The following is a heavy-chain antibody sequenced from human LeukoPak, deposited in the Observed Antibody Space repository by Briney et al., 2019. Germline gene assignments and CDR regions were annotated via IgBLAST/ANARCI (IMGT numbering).Heavy chain of an antibody. V-gene: IGHV3-30*18. CDR2: ISYDGSNK. Sequence: GGSLRLSCAASGFTFSSYGMHWVRQAPGKGLEWVAVISYDGSNKYYADSVKGRFTISRDNSKNTLYLQMNSLRAEDTAVYYCAKCQDIVVVVAATGPDYWGQGTLVTVSS. J-gene: IGHJ4*02. CDR1: GFTFSSYG. CDR3: AKCQDIVVVVAATGPDY. D-gene: IGHD2-15*01.